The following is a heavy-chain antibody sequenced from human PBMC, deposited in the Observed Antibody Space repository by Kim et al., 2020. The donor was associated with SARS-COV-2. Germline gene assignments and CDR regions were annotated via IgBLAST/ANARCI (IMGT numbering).Heavy chain of an antibody. Sequence: NYSPSLTSRVTMSVDTSKNQYSLQLGSVTAADTAVYYCARESGILTGYYYWGQGTLVTVSS. V-gene: IGHV4-4*07. J-gene: IGHJ4*02. CDR3: ARESGILTGYYY. D-gene: IGHD3-9*01.